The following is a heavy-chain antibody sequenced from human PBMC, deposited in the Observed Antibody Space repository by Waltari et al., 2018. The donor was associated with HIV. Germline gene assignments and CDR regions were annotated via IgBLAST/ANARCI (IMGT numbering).Heavy chain of an antibody. CDR3: ARDLGGYWYFDL. CDR1: GSTFSSYA. CDR2: ISAGGVST. Sequence: EVQLLESGGGLVQPGGSLRLSCAASGSTFSSYAMRGVGQAPGKGLEWVSAISAGGVSTYYADSVKGRFTISRDNSKNTVYLQMNSLRGEDTAVYYCARDLGGYWYFDLWGRGTLVTVSS. J-gene: IGHJ2*01. V-gene: IGHV3-23*01. D-gene: IGHD3-16*01.